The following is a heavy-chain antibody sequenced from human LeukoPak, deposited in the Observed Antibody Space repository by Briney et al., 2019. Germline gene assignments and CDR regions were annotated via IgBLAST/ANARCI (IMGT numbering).Heavy chain of an antibody. Sequence: GGSLRLSCAASGFTFSSYSMNWVRQAPGKGLEWVSSISSSSSYIYYADLVKGRFTISRDNAKNSLYLQVNSLRAEDTAVYYCARVKFQEKYFDYWGQGTLVTVSS. V-gene: IGHV3-21*01. CDR1: GFTFSSYS. CDR3: ARVKFQEKYFDY. CDR2: ISSSSSYI. J-gene: IGHJ4*02.